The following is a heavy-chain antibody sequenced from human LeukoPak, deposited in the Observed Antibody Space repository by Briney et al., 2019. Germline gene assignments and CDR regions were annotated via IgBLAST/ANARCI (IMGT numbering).Heavy chain of an antibody. Sequence: SQTLSLTCTVSGGSISSGGYYWSWIRQHPGKGLEWIGYIYYSGSTYYNPSLKSRVTISVDTSKNQFSLKLSSVTAADTAVYYCARGVYDFWSGYFDYWGQGTLVTVSS. CDR2: IYYSGST. CDR3: ARGVYDFWSGYFDY. V-gene: IGHV4-31*03. CDR1: GGSISSGGYY. J-gene: IGHJ4*02. D-gene: IGHD3-3*01.